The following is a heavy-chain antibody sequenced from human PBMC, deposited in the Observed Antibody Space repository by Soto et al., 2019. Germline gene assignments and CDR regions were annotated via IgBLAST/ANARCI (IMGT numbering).Heavy chain of an antibody. CDR1: GFAFSNYA. CDR2: ISSNGGST. J-gene: IGHJ4*02. V-gene: IGHV3-64D*06. CDR3: VKDRYVDY. Sequence: VGSLRLSCSVFGFAFSNYAMHWVRQAPGRGLQYVSSISSNGGSTYYADSVKGRFTISRDNSKNTLYLQMSSLRLEDTAVYYCVKDRYVDYWGQGSLVTVSS.